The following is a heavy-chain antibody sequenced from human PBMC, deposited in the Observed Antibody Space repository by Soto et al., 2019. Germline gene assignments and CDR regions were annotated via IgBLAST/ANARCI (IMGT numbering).Heavy chain of an antibody. J-gene: IGHJ6*02. V-gene: IGHV4-59*01. CDR1: GGSISSYC. D-gene: IGHD2-2*01. Sequence: SETLSLTCTVSGGSISSYCWSWIRQPPGKGLEWIGYIYYSGSTDYNPSLKSRVTISVDTSKNQFSLKLSSVTAADTAVYYCARDVGEPPNYYYGMDVWGQGTTVTVSS. CDR2: IYYSGST. CDR3: ARDVGEPPNYYYGMDV.